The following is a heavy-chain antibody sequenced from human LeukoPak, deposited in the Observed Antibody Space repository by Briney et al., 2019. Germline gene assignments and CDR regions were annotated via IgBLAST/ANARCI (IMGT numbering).Heavy chain of an antibody. V-gene: IGHV1-69*05. Sequence: GASVKVSCKASGGTFSSYAISWVPQAPGQGLEWMGGIIPIFGTANYAQKFQGGVTITTDESTSTAYMELSSLRSEDTAVYYCATYSGSYYPFDYWGQGTLVTVSS. CDR2: IIPIFGTA. D-gene: IGHD1-26*01. J-gene: IGHJ4*02. CDR3: ATYSGSYYPFDY. CDR1: GGTFSSYA.